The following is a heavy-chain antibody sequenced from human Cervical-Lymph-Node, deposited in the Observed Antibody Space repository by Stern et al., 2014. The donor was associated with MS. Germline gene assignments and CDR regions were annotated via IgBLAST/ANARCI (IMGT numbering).Heavy chain of an antibody. CDR1: GGTFSNSA. CDR3: ARGDPMIVEVMSAFDL. V-gene: IGHV1-69*01. CDR2: IIPIFGTP. Sequence: QVQLVESGAEVKKPGSSVKVSCKASGGTFSNSAISWVRQAPGQGLEWMGVIIPIFGTPNYAQKFQGRVTIIADESTSTAYMELSSLRSEDTAVYYCARGDPMIVEVMSAFDLWGQGTMVTVSS. J-gene: IGHJ3*01. D-gene: IGHD3-22*01.